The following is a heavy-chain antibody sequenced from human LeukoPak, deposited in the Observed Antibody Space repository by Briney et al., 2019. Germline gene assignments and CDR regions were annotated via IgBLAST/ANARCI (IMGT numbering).Heavy chain of an antibody. J-gene: IGHJ3*02. CDR1: GGSISSSSYY. V-gene: IGHV4-39*01. CDR2: IYYSGST. CDR3: ARHKTGAFDI. Sequence: SETLSLTCTVSGGSISSSSYYWGWIRQPPGKGLKWIGSIYYSGSTYYNPSLKSRVTISVDTSKNQFSLKLSSVTAADTAVYYCARHKTGAFDIWGQGTMVTVSS.